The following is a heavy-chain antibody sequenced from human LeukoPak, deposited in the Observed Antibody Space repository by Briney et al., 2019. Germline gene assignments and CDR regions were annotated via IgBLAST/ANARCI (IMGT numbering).Heavy chain of an antibody. Sequence: SETLSLTCTVSGGSISNPSYYWSWIRQPAGKGLEWIGRIYNSGITNYNPSLKSRITISVDTSKNQFSLKLSSVTAADTAVYYCARDAPNPAAAGDAFDIWGQGTMVTVSS. CDR1: GGSISNPSYY. CDR3: ARDAPNPAAAGDAFDI. D-gene: IGHD6-13*01. CDR2: IYNSGIT. J-gene: IGHJ3*02. V-gene: IGHV4-61*02.